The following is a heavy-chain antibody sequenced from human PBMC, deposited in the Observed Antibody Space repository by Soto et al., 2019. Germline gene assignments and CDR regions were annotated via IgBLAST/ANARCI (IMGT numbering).Heavy chain of an antibody. J-gene: IGHJ4*02. V-gene: IGHV4-4*07. D-gene: IGHD3-3*01. CDR2: IYTSGST. CDR1: GGSISSYY. Sequence: SETLSLTCTVSGGSISSYYWSWIRQPAGKGLEWIGRIYTSGSTNYNPSLKSRVTMSVDTSKNQFSLRLSSVTAADTAVYYCAREAYDSLVEWVFDYWGQGTLVTVSS. CDR3: AREAYDSLVEWVFDY.